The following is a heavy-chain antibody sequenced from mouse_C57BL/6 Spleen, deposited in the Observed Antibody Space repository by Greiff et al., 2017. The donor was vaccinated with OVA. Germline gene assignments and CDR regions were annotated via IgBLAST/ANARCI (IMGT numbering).Heavy chain of an antibody. V-gene: IGHV5-9-1*02. J-gene: IGHJ4*01. CDR1: GFTFSSYA. CDR3: TREVGRVMDY. D-gene: IGHD4-1*01. Sequence: EVKLMESGEGLVKPGGSLKLSCAASGFTFSSYAMPWVRQTPEKRLEWVAYISSGGDYIYYADTVEGRFTISRDNARNTLYLQMSSLKSEDTAMYYCTREVGRVMDYWGQGTSVTVSS. CDR2: ISSGGDYI.